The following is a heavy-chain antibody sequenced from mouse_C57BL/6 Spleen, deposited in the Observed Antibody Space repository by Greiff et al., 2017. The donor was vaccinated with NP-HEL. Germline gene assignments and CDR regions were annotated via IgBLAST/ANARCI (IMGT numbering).Heavy chain of an antibody. CDR3: ARDYGLDY. V-gene: IGHV5-9*01. CDR1: GFTFSSYT. J-gene: IGHJ2*01. D-gene: IGHD1-2*01. Sequence: EVQLVESGGDLVKPGGSLKLSCAASGFTFSSYTMSWVRQTPEKRLGWVATISGGGGNTYYPDSVKGRFTISRDNAKNTLYLQMSSLRSEDTALYYCARDYGLDYWGQGTTLTVSS. CDR2: ISGGGGNT.